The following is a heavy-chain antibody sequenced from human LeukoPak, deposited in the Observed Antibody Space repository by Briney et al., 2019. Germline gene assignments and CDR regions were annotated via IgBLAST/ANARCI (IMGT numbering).Heavy chain of an antibody. CDR1: GYTFTHYG. J-gene: IGHJ3*01. CDR3: ARLVCSTPSCWPSVAFDF. CDR2: ITAYNGNT. D-gene: IGHD2-2*01. Sequence: ASVKVSCKASGYTFTHYGISWVRQAPGQGLEWMGWITAYNGNTNYAQKLQGRVTMTRDTSTSTAYMELRSLRSDDTAVYYCARLVCSTPSCWPSVAFDFWGQGTMVTVSS. V-gene: IGHV1-18*01.